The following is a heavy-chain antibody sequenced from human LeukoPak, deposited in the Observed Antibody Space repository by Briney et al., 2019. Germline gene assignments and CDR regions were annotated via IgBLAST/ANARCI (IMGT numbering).Heavy chain of an antibody. CDR2: FDPEDGET. V-gene: IGHV1-24*01. CDR3: ATCLGHYCSGIPHY. J-gene: IGHJ4*02. D-gene: IGHD2-15*01. CDR1: GYTLTELS. Sequence: GASVKVSCKVSGYTLTELSMHWVRQAPGKGLEWMGGFDPEDGETIYAQKFQGRVTMTEDTSTDTAYMELSSLRSEDTAVYYCATCLGHYCSGIPHYWGQGTLVTVSS.